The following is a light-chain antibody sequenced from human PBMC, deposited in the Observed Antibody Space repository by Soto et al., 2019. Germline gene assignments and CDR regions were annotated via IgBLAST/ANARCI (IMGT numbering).Light chain of an antibody. V-gene: IGLV2-8*01. CDR2: EVS. CDR3: SSYAGSNNLV. CDR1: SSDIGAYNY. Sequence: QSVLTQPPSASGSPGQSVTISCTGTSSDIGAYNYVSWYQHHPGKAPKLIIYEVSKRPSGVPDRFSGSQSGNTASLTVSGLQAEDEADYYCSSYAGSNNLVFGGGTKVTVL. J-gene: IGLJ3*02.